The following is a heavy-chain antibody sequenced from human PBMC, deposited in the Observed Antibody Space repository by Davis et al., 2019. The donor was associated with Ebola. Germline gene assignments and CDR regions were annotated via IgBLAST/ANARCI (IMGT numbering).Heavy chain of an antibody. V-gene: IGHV4-61*08. D-gene: IGHD3-10*01. CDR2: IYYTGST. CDR3: ARVRFGGDLYYYGMDV. J-gene: IGHJ6*04. Sequence: SETLSLTCAVSGDSVSSGAYSWSWIRQPPGKGLEWIGYIYYTGSTDYNPSLKSRVTISVDTSKNQFSLKLSSVTAADTAVYYCARVRFGGDLYYYGMDVWGKGTTVTVSS. CDR1: GDSVSSGAYS.